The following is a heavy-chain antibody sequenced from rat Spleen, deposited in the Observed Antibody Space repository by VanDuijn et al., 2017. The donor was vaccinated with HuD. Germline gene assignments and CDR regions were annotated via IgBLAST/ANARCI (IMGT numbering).Heavy chain of an antibody. CDR3: ALTIAAIAYWYFDF. CDR2: INSAGST. CDR1: GYSITSSYR. V-gene: IGHV3-3*01. J-gene: IGHJ1*01. D-gene: IGHD1-2*01. Sequence: EVQLQESGPGLVKPSQSLSLTCSVTGYSITSSYRWNWIRKFPGNKLEWMGYINSAGSTNYNPSLKSRISITRDTSKNQFFLQVNSVTTEDTATYYCALTIAAIAYWYFDFWGPGTMVTVSS.